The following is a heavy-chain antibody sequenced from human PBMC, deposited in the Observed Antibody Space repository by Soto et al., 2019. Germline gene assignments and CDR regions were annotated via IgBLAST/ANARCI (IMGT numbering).Heavy chain of an antibody. V-gene: IGHV3-30*18. CDR3: AKDSEWLRNPDY. J-gene: IGHJ4*02. CDR2: ISYDGSNK. Sequence: GGSLRLSCAASGFTFSSYGMHWVRQAPGKGLEWVAVISYDGSNKYYADSVKGRFTISRDNSKNTLYLQMNSLRAEDTAVYYCAKDSEWLRNPDYWGQGTLVTVSS. CDR1: GFTFSSYG. D-gene: IGHD5-12*01.